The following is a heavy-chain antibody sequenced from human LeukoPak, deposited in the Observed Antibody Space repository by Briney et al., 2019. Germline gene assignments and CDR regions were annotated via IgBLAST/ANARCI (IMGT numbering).Heavy chain of an antibody. V-gene: IGHV1-69*06. CDR3: ARHDYPKYYFDY. Sequence: GASVKVSCKASGGTFSSYVINWVRQAPGQGLEWMGGIIPIFGTANYAQKFQGRVTITADKSTSTAYMELSSLRSEDTAVYYCARHDYPKYYFDYWGQGTLVTVSS. J-gene: IGHJ4*02. CDR1: GGTFSSYV. D-gene: IGHD4-11*01. CDR2: IIPIFGTA.